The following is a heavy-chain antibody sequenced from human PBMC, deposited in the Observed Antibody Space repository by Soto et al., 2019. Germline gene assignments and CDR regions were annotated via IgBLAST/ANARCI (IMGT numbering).Heavy chain of an antibody. J-gene: IGHJ6*02. CDR2: IIPIFGTA. Sequence: SVKVSCKASGGTFSSYAISWVRQAPGQGLEWMGGIIPIFGTANYAQKFQGRVTITADKSTSTAYMELSSLRSEDTAVYYCARAPPTQPGXAAAGQRGGYYYYGMDVWGQGTTVTVSS. D-gene: IGHD6-13*01. V-gene: IGHV1-69*06. CDR1: GGTFSSYA. CDR3: ARAPPTQPGXAAAGQRGGYYYYGMDV.